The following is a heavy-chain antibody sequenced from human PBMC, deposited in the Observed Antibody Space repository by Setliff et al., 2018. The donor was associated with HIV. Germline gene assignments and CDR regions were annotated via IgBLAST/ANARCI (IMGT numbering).Heavy chain of an antibody. CDR1: GFTFSSNW. J-gene: IGHJ6*02. CDR3: ARKLLTRPNYYGMDV. D-gene: IGHD2-15*01. V-gene: IGHV3-7*01. Sequence: LRLSCAASGFTFSSNWMNWVRQAPGKGLEWVASINRDGSEIHYVGSVQGRFTISRGNAKNSLYLQMNSLRAEDTAVYYCARKLLTRPNYYGMDVWGQGTTVTVSS. CDR2: INRDGSEI.